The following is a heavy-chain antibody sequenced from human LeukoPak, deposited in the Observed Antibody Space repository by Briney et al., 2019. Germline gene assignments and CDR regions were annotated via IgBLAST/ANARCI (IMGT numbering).Heavy chain of an antibody. V-gene: IGHV4-59*11. CDR3: ARSSSVGATTSFDY. D-gene: IGHD1-26*01. J-gene: IGHJ4*02. CDR1: VDSMTSHY. Sequence: PSETPSLTRAVSVDSMTSHYWSWIRQSPGKGLEGIGYIYYSGNTNYNPSLKRRVTISVDTSKKQFSLRLSSVTAADTAVYYCARSSSVGATTSFDYWGQGTLVTVSS. CDR2: IYYSGNT.